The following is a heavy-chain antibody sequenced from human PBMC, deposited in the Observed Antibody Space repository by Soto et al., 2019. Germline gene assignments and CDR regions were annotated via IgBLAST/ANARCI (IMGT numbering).Heavy chain of an antibody. CDR3: ARDPSPHYYDSSGYYVGYGMDV. V-gene: IGHV3-30-3*01. D-gene: IGHD3-22*01. CDR2: ISYDGSNK. CDR1: GFTFSSYA. J-gene: IGHJ6*02. Sequence: GGSLRLSCAASGFTFSSYAMRWVRQAPGKGLEWVAVISYDGSNKYYADSVKGRFTISRDNSKNTLYLQMNSLRAEDTAVYYCARDPSPHYYDSSGYYVGYGMDVWGQGTTVTVSS.